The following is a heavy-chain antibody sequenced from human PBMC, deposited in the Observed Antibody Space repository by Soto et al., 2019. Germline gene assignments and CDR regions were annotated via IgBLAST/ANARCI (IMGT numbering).Heavy chain of an antibody. Sequence: RGDPLNISCKGSGYSFTSYWIGWLSQMPGKGLVGMGIIYPGDPDTRYSPSFQGQVTISADTSITSAYLQWSTLKASDTAMYYCARIWQGAHGMDVWGQGTTVTVSS. CDR1: GYSFTSYW. CDR2: IYPGDPDT. J-gene: IGHJ6*02. CDR3: ARIWQGAHGMDV. V-gene: IGHV5-51*01. D-gene: IGHD3-16*01.